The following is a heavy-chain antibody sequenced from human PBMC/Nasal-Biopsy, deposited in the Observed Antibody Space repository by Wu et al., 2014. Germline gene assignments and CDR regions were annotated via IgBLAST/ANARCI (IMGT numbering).Heavy chain of an antibody. CDR1: GFTFSSYA. CDR2: LSGSGDNT. V-gene: IGHV3-23*01. Sequence: LRLSCAASGFTFSSYAMSWVRQAPAKGLEWVSALSGSGDNTYYADSVRGRFTISRDNSKNTLYLQMNSLRAEDTAVYFCAKWSVSYCGGDCYLDDAFDIWGQGTMVTVSS. J-gene: IGHJ3*02. CDR3: AKWSVSYCGGDCYLDDAFDI. D-gene: IGHD2-21*02.